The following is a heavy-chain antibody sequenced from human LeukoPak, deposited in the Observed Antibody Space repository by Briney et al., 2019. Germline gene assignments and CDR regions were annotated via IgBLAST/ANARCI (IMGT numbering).Heavy chain of an antibody. CDR3: ASGAYYPFDF. Sequence: ASVKVSCKGSGYPFSSYGITWVRQARGQGLEWVGWISAYNGHTQYGQNVQGRVTMTTETSTTTAYLELRNLTSDDTAVYFCASGAYYPFDFWGQGTLVTVSS. D-gene: IGHD1-26*01. J-gene: IGHJ4*02. CDR2: ISAYNGHT. CDR1: GYPFSSYG. V-gene: IGHV1-18*01.